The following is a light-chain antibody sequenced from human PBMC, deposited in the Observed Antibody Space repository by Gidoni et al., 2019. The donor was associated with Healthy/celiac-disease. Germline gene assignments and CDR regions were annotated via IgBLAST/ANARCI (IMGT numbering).Light chain of an antibody. CDR2: GAS. CDR3: QQYGSSPLT. Sequence: EIVLPPSPGTLSLSPGERATLSCSASQSVSSSYLAWSPQQPGQAHMLLIYGASSRATGIPDMFSGSGSGTDFTLTISRLEPEDFAVYYCQQYGSSPLTFGGGTKVEIK. J-gene: IGKJ4*01. CDR1: QSVSSSY. V-gene: IGKV3-20*01.